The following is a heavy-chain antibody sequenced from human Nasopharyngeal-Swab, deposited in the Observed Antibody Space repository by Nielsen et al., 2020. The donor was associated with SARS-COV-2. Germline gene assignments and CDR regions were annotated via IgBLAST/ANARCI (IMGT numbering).Heavy chain of an antibody. CDR1: GGSISSGSYY. Sequence: SETLSLTCTVSGGSISSGSYYWSWIRQPPGKGLDWIGYISYGGSTNYNPSLRSRVTISVDTSKSQFSLKLTSVTAADTAVYYCARGLYDGSGLLDSWGHGTLVTVPS. V-gene: IGHV4-61*01. CDR2: ISYGGST. D-gene: IGHD3-22*01. J-gene: IGHJ5*01. CDR3: ARGLYDGSGLLDS.